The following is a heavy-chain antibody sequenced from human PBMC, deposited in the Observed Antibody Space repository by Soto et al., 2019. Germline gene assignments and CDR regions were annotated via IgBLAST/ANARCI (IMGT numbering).Heavy chain of an antibody. D-gene: IGHD1-1*01. Sequence: QVQLVESGGGGVQPGRSLRLSCAASGFSISRSAMHWVRQAPGKGPEWVAVIAYDGSNKWYADSAKGRFTISRDNSKNTLYLHMTSLRGEDTAVYYCARDLQAGTDNVNWFAPWGQGTLVTVSS. CDR3: ARDLQAGTDNVNWFAP. CDR2: IAYDGSNK. J-gene: IGHJ5*02. CDR1: GFSISRSA. V-gene: IGHV3-30*04.